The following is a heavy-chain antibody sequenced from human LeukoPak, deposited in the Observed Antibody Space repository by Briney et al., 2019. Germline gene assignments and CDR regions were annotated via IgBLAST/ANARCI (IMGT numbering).Heavy chain of an antibody. CDR1: GGSFSGYY. CDR3: ARVSTMVRGVILYYYGMDV. Sequence: SETLSLTCAVYGGSFSGYYWSWIRQPPGKGLEWIGEINHSGSTNYNPSLKSRVTISVDTSKNQFSLKLSSVTAADTAVYYCARVSTMVRGVILYYYGMDVWGQGTTVTVSS. V-gene: IGHV4-34*01. CDR2: INHSGST. J-gene: IGHJ6*02. D-gene: IGHD3-10*01.